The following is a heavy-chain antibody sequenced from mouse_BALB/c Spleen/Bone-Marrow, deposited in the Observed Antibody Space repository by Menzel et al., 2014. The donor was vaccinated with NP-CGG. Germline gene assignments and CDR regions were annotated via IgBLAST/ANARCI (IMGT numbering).Heavy chain of an antibody. D-gene: IGHD1-1*01. CDR1: GFDFSRYW. CDR3: ARRGYYGSSDY. CDR2: INPDSSTI. Sequence: DVMLVESGGGLAQPGGSLKLSCAASGFDFSRYWMSWVRQAPGKGLEWIGEINPDSSTINYTPSLKDKFIISRDNAKNTLYLQMSKVRSEDTALYYCARRGYYGSSDYWGQGTTLTVSS. V-gene: IGHV4-1*02. J-gene: IGHJ2*01.